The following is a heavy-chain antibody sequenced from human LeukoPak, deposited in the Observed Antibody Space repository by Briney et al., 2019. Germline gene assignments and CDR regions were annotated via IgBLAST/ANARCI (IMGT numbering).Heavy chain of an antibody. CDR3: AKGGYSSSWYKGDWYFDL. Sequence: GRSLRLSCAASGFTFSSYGMHWVRQAPGKGLEWVAVISYDGSNKYYADSVKGRFTISRDNSKNTLYLQMNSLRAEDTAVHYCAKGGYSSSWYKGDWYFDLWGRGTLVTVSS. CDR2: ISYDGSNK. CDR1: GFTFSSYG. V-gene: IGHV3-30*18. D-gene: IGHD6-13*01. J-gene: IGHJ2*01.